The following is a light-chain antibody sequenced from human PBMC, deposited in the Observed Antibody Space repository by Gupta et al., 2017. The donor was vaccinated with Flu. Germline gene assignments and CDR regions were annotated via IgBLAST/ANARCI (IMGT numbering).Light chain of an antibody. CDR2: GNN. V-gene: IGLV1-40*01. CDR3: QSYDSSLSGSV. Sequence: RSNIGAGYDVQWDQQRPVTAPRLLIYGNNNRPSGVPDRFSGSKSGFSASLAITGLQGDDEAAYYCQSYDSSLSGSVFGGGTQLTVL. J-gene: IGLJ3*02. CDR1: RSNIGAGYD.